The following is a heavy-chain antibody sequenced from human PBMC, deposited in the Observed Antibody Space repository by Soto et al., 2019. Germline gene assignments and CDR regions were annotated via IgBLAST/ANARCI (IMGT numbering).Heavy chain of an antibody. CDR1: GFTFGSYA. CDR2: SITGHST. CDR3: ARLRASSWYMGGYLDY. D-gene: IGHD6-13*01. V-gene: IGHV3-23*01. Sequence: GGSLRLSCAASGFTFGSYAMSWVRQAPGRGLEWVSSITGHSTHYADSVKGRFTISRDNAMNSLYLEMSSLRAEDTAVYYCARLRASSWYMGGYLDYWGQGTLVTVSS. J-gene: IGHJ4*02.